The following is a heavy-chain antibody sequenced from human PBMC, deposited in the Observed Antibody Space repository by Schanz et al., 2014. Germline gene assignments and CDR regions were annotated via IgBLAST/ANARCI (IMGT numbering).Heavy chain of an antibody. V-gene: IGHV3-30*18. J-gene: IGHJ4*02. CDR2: VSSDGNND. Sequence: VQLLESGGGWVQPGGSLRLSCAASGFTFSSYAMSWVRQAPGKGREWVALVSSDGNNDYYTDSVKGRFTISRDNFKGALYLQMSSLRAEDTAVYYCAKKVPAYNPIDSWGQGTLVTVSS. CDR1: GFTFSSYA. D-gene: IGHD1-1*01. CDR3: AKKVPAYNPIDS.